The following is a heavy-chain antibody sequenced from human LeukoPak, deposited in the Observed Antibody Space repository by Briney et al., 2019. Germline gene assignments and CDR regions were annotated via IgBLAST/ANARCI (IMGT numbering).Heavy chain of an antibody. CDR3: ARDGRHGDIVVVVAADNWFDP. CDR2: INHSGST. V-gene: IGHV4-39*07. CDR1: GGSISSSSYY. J-gene: IGHJ5*02. Sequence: SETLSLTCTVSGGSISSSSYYWGWIRQPPGKGLEWIGEINHSGSTYYNPSLKSRVTISVDTSKNQFSLKLSSVTAADTAVYYCARDGRHGDIVVVVAADNWFDPWGQGTLVTVSS. D-gene: IGHD2-15*01.